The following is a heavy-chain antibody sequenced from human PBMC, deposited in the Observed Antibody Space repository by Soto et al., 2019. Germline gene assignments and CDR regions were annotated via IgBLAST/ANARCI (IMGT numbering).Heavy chain of an antibody. CDR2: ISFSSSDT. D-gene: IGHD5-18*01. CDR1: GLTLSDYY. Sequence: QVQLVESGGGLVKPGGSLRLSCAASGLTLSDYYMTWIRQAPGKGLEWVSDISFSSSDTNYADSVKGRFTISRDNAKNSLYLQMNSLRDEDTAVYYCARDGYGFGKGYYLDHWGQGTLVTVSS. V-gene: IGHV3-11*06. CDR3: ARDGYGFGKGYYLDH. J-gene: IGHJ4*02.